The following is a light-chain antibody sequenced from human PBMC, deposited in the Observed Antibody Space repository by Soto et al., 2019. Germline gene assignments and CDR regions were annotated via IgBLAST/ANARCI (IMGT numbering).Light chain of an antibody. CDR1: QGIKNY. CDR2: WAS. CDR3: RQHYNLRT. J-gene: IGKJ1*01. V-gene: IGKV1-16*01. Sequence: DIQMTQSPSSLSASVGDTVTITCRASQGIKNYLAWFQQKPGKAPKSLIIYWASTRQSGVPDRFRGSGSGTDFTLTISSVQAEDVAVYFCRQHYNLRTFGQGTKVDIK.